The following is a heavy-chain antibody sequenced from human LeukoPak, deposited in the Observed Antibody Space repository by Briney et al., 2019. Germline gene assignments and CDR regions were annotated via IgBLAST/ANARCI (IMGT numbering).Heavy chain of an antibody. V-gene: IGHV3-11*04. CDR2: ISSSGSTI. CDR1: GFTFSNAW. Sequence: GGSLRLSCAASGFTFSNAWMSWVRQAPGKGLEWVSYISSSGSTIYYADSVKGRFTISRDNAKNSLYLQMNSLRAEDTAVYYCAREDTAMTDAFDIWGQGTLVTVSS. D-gene: IGHD5-18*01. CDR3: AREDTAMTDAFDI. J-gene: IGHJ3*02.